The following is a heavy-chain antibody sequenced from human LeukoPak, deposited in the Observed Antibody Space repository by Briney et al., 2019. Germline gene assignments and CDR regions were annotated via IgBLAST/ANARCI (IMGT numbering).Heavy chain of an antibody. CDR1: GFIFRNYA. V-gene: IGHV3-23*01. D-gene: IGHD3-9*01. J-gene: IGHJ4*02. Sequence: PGASLRLSCAASGFIFRNYAMSWVRQAPGKRLECVSAITGSGDITYYADSVKGRFTISRDNSKNTLYVEMNTLRAEDTAVYYCAKWGDFDILTGYYVPDFWGQGTLVTVSS. CDR3: AKWGDFDILTGYYVPDF. CDR2: ITGSGDIT.